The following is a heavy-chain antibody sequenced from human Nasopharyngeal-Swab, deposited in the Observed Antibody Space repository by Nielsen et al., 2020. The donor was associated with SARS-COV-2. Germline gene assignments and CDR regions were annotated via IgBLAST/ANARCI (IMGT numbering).Heavy chain of an antibody. J-gene: IGHJ4*02. CDR3: ARAAARGSVVLTANDPVDY. CDR2: IYTSGST. V-gene: IGHV4-4*07. Sequence: SETLSLTCPVSGASISSYYCSWIRQPAGKGLEWIGRIYTSGSTNYNPSLKSRVTISVDTSKNQFTLKLSSVTAADTAMYYCARAAARGSVVLTANDPVDYWGQGTLVTVSS. CDR1: GASISSYY. D-gene: IGHD2-21*02.